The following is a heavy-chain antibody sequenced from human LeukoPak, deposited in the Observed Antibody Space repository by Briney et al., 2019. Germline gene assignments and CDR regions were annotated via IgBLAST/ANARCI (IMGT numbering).Heavy chain of an antibody. CDR1: GGTFSSYA. V-gene: IGHV1-69*13. J-gene: IGHJ4*02. Sequence: SVKVSCKASGGTFSSYAISWVRQAPGQGLEWMGGIIPIFGTANYAQKFQGRVTITADESTSTAYMELSSLRSEDTAVYYCARALRGRGYSYGYLIDYWGQGTLVTVSS. D-gene: IGHD5-18*01. CDR3: ARALRGRGYSYGYLIDY. CDR2: IIPIFGTA.